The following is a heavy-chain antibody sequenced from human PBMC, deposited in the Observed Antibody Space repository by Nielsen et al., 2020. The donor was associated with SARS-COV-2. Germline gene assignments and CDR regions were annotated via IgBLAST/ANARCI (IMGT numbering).Heavy chain of an antibody. CDR2: ISYDGSNK. D-gene: IGHD2-2*01. CDR3: ALSGRGRLEYCSSTSCYGFDY. Sequence: GESLKISCAASGFTFSSYAMHWVRQAPGKGLEWVAVISYDGSNKYYADSVKGRFTISRDNSKNTLYLQMNSLRAEDTAVYYCALSGRGRLEYCSSTSCYGFDYWGQGTLVTVSS. CDR1: GFTFSSYA. J-gene: IGHJ4*02. V-gene: IGHV3-30-3*01.